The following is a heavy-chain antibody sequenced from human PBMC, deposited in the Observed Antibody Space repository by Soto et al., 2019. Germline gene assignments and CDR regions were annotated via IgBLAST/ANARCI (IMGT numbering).Heavy chain of an antibody. J-gene: IGHJ5*02. CDR1: GYTFTSYG. CDR3: ARGYCSSASCYRGHWFDP. D-gene: IGHD2-2*02. V-gene: IGHV1-18*04. Sequence: QVQLVQSGAEVKQPGASVKVSCKASGYTFTSYGISWVRQAPGQGREWMGWISADNGNTNYAKKLQGRVTMTTDTSTSAAYMELRSLRSDDTAVYYWARGYCSSASCYRGHWFDPWGQGTLVTVSS. CDR2: ISADNGNT.